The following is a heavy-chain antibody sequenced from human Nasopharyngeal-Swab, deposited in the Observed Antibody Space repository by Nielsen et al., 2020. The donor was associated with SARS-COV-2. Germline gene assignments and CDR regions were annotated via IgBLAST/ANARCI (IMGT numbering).Heavy chain of an antibody. CDR3: ARGPGFQGSSWHRMGMENWLDP. V-gene: IGHV3-7*01. CDR1: GFIFSASA. CDR2: INQDGSEK. D-gene: IGHD6-13*01. Sequence: GESLKISCAASGFIFSASAIHWVRQAPGKGLEWVADINQDGSEKYYLDSVKGRFTISRDNAKNSLYLLMNSLRAEDTAVYSCARGPGFQGSSWHRMGMENWLDPWGQGTLVTVPS. J-gene: IGHJ5*02.